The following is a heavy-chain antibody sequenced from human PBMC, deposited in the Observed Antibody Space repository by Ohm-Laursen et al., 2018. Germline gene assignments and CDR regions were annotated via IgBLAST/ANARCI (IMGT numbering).Heavy chain of an antibody. CDR3: ARDDGAYARRSGMDV. Sequence: SLRLSCAASGITFSSYGMYWVRQAPGKGLEWAAVIWFDGSNKYYADSVKGRFTISRDNSQNTLYLQMNSLRAEDTAIYYCARDDGAYARRSGMDVWGQGTTVTVSS. V-gene: IGHV3-33*01. CDR1: GITFSSYG. J-gene: IGHJ6*02. CDR2: IWFDGSNK. D-gene: IGHD2-8*01.